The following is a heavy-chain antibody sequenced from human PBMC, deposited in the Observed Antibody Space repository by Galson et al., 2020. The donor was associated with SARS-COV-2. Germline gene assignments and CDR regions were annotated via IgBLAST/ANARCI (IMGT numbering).Heavy chain of an antibody. Sequence: KIGESLKISCKGSGYSFTSYWIGWVRQMPGKGLEWMGIIYPGDSDTRYSPSFQGQVTISADKSISTAYLQWSSLKASDTAMYYCARVSYNNLYYYYGMDVWGQGTTVTVSS. V-gene: IGHV5-51*01. CDR3: ARVSYNNLYYYYGMDV. CDR1: GYSFTSYW. D-gene: IGHD4-4*01. CDR2: IYPGDSDT. J-gene: IGHJ6*02.